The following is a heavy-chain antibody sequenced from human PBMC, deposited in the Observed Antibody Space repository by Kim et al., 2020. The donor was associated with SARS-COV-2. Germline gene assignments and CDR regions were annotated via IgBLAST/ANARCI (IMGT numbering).Heavy chain of an antibody. Sequence: GGSLRLSCAASGFTYSIYWMSGVRQAPGRGLEWVANINPDGGQRNYVASVKGRFTISRDNAENSMYLQMNSLRADDTAIYYCVREAWAGGCCGEADCYIRWDDWGRRTLVTASS. CDR3: VREAWAGGCCGEADCYIRWDD. J-gene: IGHJ4*02. CDR2: INPDGGQR. D-gene: IGHD2-21*01. V-gene: IGHV3-7*03. CDR1: GFTYSIYW.